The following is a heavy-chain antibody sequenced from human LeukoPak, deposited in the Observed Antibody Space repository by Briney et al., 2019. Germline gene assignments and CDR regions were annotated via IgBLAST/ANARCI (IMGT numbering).Heavy chain of an antibody. CDR3: AAYSYGYSPTSGYYYYYGMDV. CDR2: IYYSGST. Sequence: PSETLSLTCTVSGGSISSYYWSWIRQPPGKGLEWIGYIYYSGSTNYNPSLKSRVTISVDTSKNQFSLKLSSVTAAVTAVYYCAAYSYGYSPTSGYYYYYGMDVWGQGTTVTVSS. J-gene: IGHJ6*02. D-gene: IGHD5-18*01. CDR1: GGSISSYY. V-gene: IGHV4-59*08.